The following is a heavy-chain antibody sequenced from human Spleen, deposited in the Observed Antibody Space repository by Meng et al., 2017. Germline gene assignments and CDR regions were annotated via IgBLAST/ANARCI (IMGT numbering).Heavy chain of an antibody. CDR1: GFTFDDYA. V-gene: IGHV3-9*01. D-gene: IGHD6-19*01. CDR3: ARDGYSSGWYLKAFDI. CDR2: ISWNSGSI. Sequence: SLKISCAASGFTFDDYAMHWVRQAPGKGLEWVSGISWNSGSIGYADSVKGRFTISRDNAKNSRYLQMNSLRAEDTAVYYCARDGYSSGWYLKAFDIWGQGTMVTVSS. J-gene: IGHJ3*02.